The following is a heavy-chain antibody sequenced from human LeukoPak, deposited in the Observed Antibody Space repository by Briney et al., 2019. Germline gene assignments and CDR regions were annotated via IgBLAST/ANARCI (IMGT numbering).Heavy chain of an antibody. CDR1: GYSFTKFW. CDR3: ARGPPYGSRSDFFDY. D-gene: IGHD3-10*01. CDR2: VKQDVDKK. J-gene: IGHJ4*02. Sequence: GESLKISCKGSGYSFTKFWIGWVRQMPGKGLEWVASVKQDVDKKDYVDSLKDRFTISRDNGKNSLYLQMNSLRAEDTAVYYCARGPPYGSRSDFFDYWGQGTLVTVSS. V-gene: IGHV3-7*02.